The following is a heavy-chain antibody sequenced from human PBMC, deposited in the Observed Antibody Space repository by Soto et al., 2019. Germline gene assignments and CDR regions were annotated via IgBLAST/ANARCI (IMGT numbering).Heavy chain of an antibody. D-gene: IGHD2-2*02. J-gene: IGHJ4*02. CDR2: IRSKANSYAT. CDR1: GFTFSGSA. CDR3: TRDVEYCSSTSCYTGGFDY. V-gene: IGHV3-73*02. Sequence: EVQLVESGGGLVQPGGSLKLSCAASGFTFSGSAMHWVRQASGKGLEWVGRIRSKANSYATAYAASVKGRFTISRDDSKNTAYLQMNSLKTEDTAVYYCTRDVEYCSSTSCYTGGFDYWGRGTLVTVSS.